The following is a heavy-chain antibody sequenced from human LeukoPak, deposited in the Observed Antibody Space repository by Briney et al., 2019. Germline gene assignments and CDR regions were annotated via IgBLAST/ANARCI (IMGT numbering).Heavy chain of an antibody. Sequence: GGSLRLSCVASGFTFSSHWMSWVRQAPGKGLEWVANINQDGGEKHYVDSMKGRFTISRDNARNSLYLQMNSLKTEDTAVYYCITDIGYSGWGQGTLVTVSS. J-gene: IGHJ4*02. D-gene: IGHD5-12*01. CDR3: ITDIGYSG. CDR2: INQDGGEK. V-gene: IGHV3-7*05. CDR1: GFTFSSHW.